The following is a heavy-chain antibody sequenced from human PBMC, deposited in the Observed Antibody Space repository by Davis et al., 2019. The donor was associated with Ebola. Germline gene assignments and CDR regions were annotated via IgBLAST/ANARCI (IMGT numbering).Heavy chain of an antibody. Sequence: MPSETLSLTCTVSGGSISSYYWGWIRQPPGKGLEWIGSIYYSGSTYYNPSLKSRVTISVDTSKNQFSLKLSSVTAAGTAVYYCATQGRYFDWLSNYGMDVWGQGTTVTVSS. CDR3: ATQGRYFDWLSNYGMDV. V-gene: IGHV4-39*01. D-gene: IGHD3-9*01. CDR2: IYYSGST. J-gene: IGHJ6*02. CDR1: GGSISSYY.